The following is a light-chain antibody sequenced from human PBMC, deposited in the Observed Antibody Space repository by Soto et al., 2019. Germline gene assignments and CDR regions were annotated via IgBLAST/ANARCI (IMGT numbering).Light chain of an antibody. V-gene: IGKV3-15*01. CDR3: QHYNNWHPWT. Sequence: EIVMTQSPATLSVSPGERATLSCRASQSVSSNLAWYQQKPGQAPRLLIYGASTRATGIPARFSGSGSGTEFTLPISSLQSEDFAVYYCQHYNNWHPWTFGQGTQVEIK. J-gene: IGKJ1*01. CDR2: GAS. CDR1: QSVSSN.